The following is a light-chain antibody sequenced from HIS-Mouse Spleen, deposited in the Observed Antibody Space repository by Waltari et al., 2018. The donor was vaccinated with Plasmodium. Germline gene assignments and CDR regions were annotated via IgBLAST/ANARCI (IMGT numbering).Light chain of an antibody. Sequence: SYELTQPSSVSVSPGQTARITCSGDVLATKYARWFQQKPGLAPVLVIYKDSARPSGIPERCSGARSGNTVTLTSSGAQVEDEADYYCYAAADNNRVFGGGTKLTVL. CDR3: YAAADNNRV. J-gene: IGLJ3*02. CDR1: VLATKY. CDR2: KDS. V-gene: IGLV3-27*01.